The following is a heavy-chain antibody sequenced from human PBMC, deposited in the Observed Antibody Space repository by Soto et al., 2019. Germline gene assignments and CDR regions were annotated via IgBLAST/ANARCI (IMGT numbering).Heavy chain of an antibody. CDR2: IYYSGST. V-gene: IGHV4-30-4*01. CDR3: AGKSLLRFLEWSTPSMDV. CDR1: GGSISSGDYY. Sequence: SETLSLTCTVSGGSISSGDYYWSWIRQPPGKGLEWIGYIYYSGSTYYNPSLKSRVTISVDTSKNQFSLKLSSVTAADTAVYYCAGKSLLRFLEWSTPSMDVWGQGTTGTVSS. J-gene: IGHJ6*02. D-gene: IGHD3-3*01.